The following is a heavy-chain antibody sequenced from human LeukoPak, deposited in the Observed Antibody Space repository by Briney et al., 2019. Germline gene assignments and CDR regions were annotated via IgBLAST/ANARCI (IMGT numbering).Heavy chain of an antibody. J-gene: IGHJ4*02. CDR2: INPSGGST. D-gene: IGHD2-2*01. Sequence: ASVKVSCKASGYTFTSYYMHWVRQAPGQGLEWMGIINPSGGSTSYAQKFQGRVTITADESTSTAYMELSSLRSEDTAVYYCARDLKLYQLPTHWGQGTLVTVSS. CDR3: ARDLKLYQLPTH. CDR1: GYTFTSYY. V-gene: IGHV1-46*01.